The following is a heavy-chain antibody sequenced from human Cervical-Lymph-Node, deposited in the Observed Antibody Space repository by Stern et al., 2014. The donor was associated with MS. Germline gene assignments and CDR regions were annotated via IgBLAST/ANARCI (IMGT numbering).Heavy chain of an antibody. CDR1: GGSISSGNYY. CDR2: IYHRGST. J-gene: IGHJ4*02. CDR3: ARGSREVLLPRFYFDY. V-gene: IGHV4-31*03. Sequence: VQLVESGPGLVKPSQTLSLTCTVSGGSISSGNYYWSWIRQHPGKGLEWIGSIYHRGSTYYNPPLKSRVTTSIDTSKNQFSLKRSSVTAADTAVYYCARGSREVLLPRFYFDYWGQGTLVTVSS. D-gene: IGHD3-3*01.